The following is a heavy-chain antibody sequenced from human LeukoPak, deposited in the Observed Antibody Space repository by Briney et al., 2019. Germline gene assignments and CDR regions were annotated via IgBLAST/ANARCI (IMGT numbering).Heavy chain of an antibody. CDR2: IFGSGGSP. V-gene: IGHV3-23*01. CDR3: GKTTVGYSSGQKPAWPVDY. J-gene: IGHJ4*02. CDR1: GFTFGSHA. Sequence: GGSLRPSCEASGFTFGSHAMYWVRQAPGKGLEWVAGIFGSGGSPHYADPVKGRFTISRDNSRNTVYLQINSLRAEDTAVYYCGKTTVGYSSGQKPAWPVDYWGQGTLVTVSS. D-gene: IGHD5-18*01.